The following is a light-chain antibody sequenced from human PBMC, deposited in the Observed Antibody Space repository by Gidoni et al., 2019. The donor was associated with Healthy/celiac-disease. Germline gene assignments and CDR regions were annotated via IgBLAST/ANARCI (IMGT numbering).Light chain of an antibody. CDR2: AAS. CDR3: QQSYSTPRT. V-gene: IGKV1-39*01. CDR1: QSISSY. J-gene: IGKJ2*01. Sequence: DIQMTQSPSSLSASVGDRVTITCRASQSISSYLNWYQQKPGKAPKVLIFAASSLQRGVPSRFSGSGSGTDFTLTISSLQPEDFATYYCQQSYSTPRTFXXXTKLEIK.